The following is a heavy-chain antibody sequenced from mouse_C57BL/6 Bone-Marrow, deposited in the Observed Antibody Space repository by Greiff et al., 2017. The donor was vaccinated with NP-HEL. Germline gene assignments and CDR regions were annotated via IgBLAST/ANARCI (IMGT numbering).Heavy chain of an antibody. Sequence: QVQLQQSGAELVRPGASVTLSCKASGYTFTDYEMHWVKQTPVHGLEWIGAIDPETGGTAYNQKFKGKAILTADKSSSTAYMELRSLTSEDSAVYYCTKGQLDAMDYWGQGTSVTVSS. J-gene: IGHJ4*01. CDR2: IDPETGGT. V-gene: IGHV1-15*01. CDR3: TKGQLDAMDY. D-gene: IGHD4-1*02. CDR1: GYTFTDYE.